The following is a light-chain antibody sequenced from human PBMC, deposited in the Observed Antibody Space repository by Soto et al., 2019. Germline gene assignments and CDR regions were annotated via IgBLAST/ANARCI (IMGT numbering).Light chain of an antibody. J-gene: IGKJ4*01. V-gene: IGKV3-11*01. Sequence: EMVLVQSPATLSLSAGDRATLSCRASQTVSSYLAWYQQKPGQAPRLLIYDASSRATGIPARFSGSGSGTDFTLTITSLVPEDFAVYYCQQRSDWPSTFGGGTKVDIK. CDR2: DAS. CDR3: QQRSDWPST. CDR1: QTVSSY.